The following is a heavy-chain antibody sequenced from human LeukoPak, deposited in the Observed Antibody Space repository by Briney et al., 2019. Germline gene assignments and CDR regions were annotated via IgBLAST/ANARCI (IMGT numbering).Heavy chain of an antibody. V-gene: IGHV3-23*01. CDR1: GFTFSSYA. J-gene: IGHJ6*02. D-gene: IGHD2/OR15-2a*01. Sequence: TGGSLRLSCAASGFTFSSYAMHWVRQAPGKGLEWVSAISGSGGTTYYADSVKGRFIISRDNSKNTLYLQMNSLRAEDTAVYYCAKNRMNYYGMEVWGQGTTVTVSS. CDR2: ISGSGGTT. CDR3: AKNRMNYYGMEV.